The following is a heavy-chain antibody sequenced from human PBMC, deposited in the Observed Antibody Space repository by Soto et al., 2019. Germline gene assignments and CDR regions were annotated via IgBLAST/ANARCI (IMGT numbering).Heavy chain of an antibody. CDR3: ARQPVCSGGACYFAT. CDR2: ISHSGST. J-gene: IGHJ5*02. D-gene: IGHD2-15*01. CDR1: GASISSYY. V-gene: IGHV4-59*08. Sequence: SETLSLTCTVSGASISSYYWSWIRQPPGKGLEWIGYISHSGSTNYNPSLKSRVTISADTSKNHFTLKLSSMTAADTAVYYCARQPVCSGGACYFATWGQGTLVTVSS.